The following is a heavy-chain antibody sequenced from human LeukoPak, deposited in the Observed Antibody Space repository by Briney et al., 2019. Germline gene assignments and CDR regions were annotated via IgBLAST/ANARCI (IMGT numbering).Heavy chain of an antibody. Sequence: GGSLRLSCAASGFTFSSYWMHWVRQAPGKGLEWVSRMDADGRTIDYADSVKGRFTISRDNAKDTLYLQMSSLRVEDTGVYYSGKTTSGYSSGRSPGWPVDYWGQGTLVTVSS. CDR2: MDADGRTI. CDR3: GKTTSGYSSGRSPGWPVDY. J-gene: IGHJ4*02. CDR1: GFTFSSYW. D-gene: IGHD6-19*01. V-gene: IGHV3-74*01.